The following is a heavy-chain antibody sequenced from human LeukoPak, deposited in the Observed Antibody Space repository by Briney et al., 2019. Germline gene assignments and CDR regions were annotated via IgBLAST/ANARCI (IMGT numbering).Heavy chain of an antibody. D-gene: IGHD5-12*01. J-gene: IGHJ5*02. Sequence: SETLSLTCAVYGGSFSGYYWSWIRQPPGKGLEWIGEITHRGFTTYNPSFKSRITISVDTSKNQFSLELRSMTAADTAVYFCARYDIATTNFFDPWGQGILVTVSS. CDR3: ARYDIATTNFFDP. CDR2: ITHRGFT. V-gene: IGHV4-34*01. CDR1: GGSFSGYY.